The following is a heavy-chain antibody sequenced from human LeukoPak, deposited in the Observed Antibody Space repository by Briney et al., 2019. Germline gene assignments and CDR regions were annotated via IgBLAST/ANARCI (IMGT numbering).Heavy chain of an antibody. CDR1: GGSFSGYY. J-gene: IGHJ5*02. V-gene: IGHV4-34*01. Sequence: PSETLSLTCAVYGGSFSGYYWSWIRQPPGKGLEWIGEINHSGSTNYNPSLKSRVTISVDTSKNQFSLKLSSVTAADTAVYYCARGLGYSSSSRSGNWFDPWGQGTPVTVSS. D-gene: IGHD6-6*01. CDR2: INHSGST. CDR3: ARGLGYSSSSRSGNWFDP.